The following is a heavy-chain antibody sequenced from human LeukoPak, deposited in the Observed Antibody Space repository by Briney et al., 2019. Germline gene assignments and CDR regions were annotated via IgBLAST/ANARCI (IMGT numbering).Heavy chain of an antibody. Sequence: PGGSLRLSCAASGFTFSDYYMSWIRQAPGKGLEWVSYICSSSSYTNYADSVKGRSTISRDNAKNSLYLQMNSLRAEDTAVYYCARMSGIAAATYFDYWGQGTLVTVSS. CDR2: ICSSSSYT. J-gene: IGHJ4*02. V-gene: IGHV3-11*03. CDR1: GFTFSDYY. CDR3: ARMSGIAAATYFDY. D-gene: IGHD6-13*01.